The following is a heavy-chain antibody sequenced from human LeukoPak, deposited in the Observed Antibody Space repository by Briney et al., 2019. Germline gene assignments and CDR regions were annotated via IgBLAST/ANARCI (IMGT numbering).Heavy chain of an antibody. CDR1: GYIFTSYW. D-gene: IGHD2-15*01. CDR3: ARIGYCSGGSCYSYFDY. CDR2: IYPGDSDT. J-gene: IGHJ4*02. V-gene: IGHV5-51*01. Sequence: GESLKISCKGSGYIFTSYWIGWVRQMPGKGLEWMGIIYPGDSDTRYSPSFQGQVTISADRSISTAYLQWSSLKASDTAMYYCARIGYCSGGSCYSYFDYWGQGTLVTVSS.